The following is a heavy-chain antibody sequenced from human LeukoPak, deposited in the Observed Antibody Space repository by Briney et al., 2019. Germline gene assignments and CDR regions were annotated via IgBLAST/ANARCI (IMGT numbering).Heavy chain of an antibody. V-gene: IGHV1-69*13. CDR2: IIPLFGTP. D-gene: IGHD6-13*01. CDR1: GGTFSIYA. Sequence: SVKVSCKASGGTFSIYAINWVRQAPGQGLEWMGGIIPLFGTPNYAQKFQGRVTITADESTNTAYMELNSLRSEDTAVYYCARTSSRVAAAGKRAFGYWGQGTLVTVSS. CDR3: ARTSSRVAAAGKRAFGY. J-gene: IGHJ4*02.